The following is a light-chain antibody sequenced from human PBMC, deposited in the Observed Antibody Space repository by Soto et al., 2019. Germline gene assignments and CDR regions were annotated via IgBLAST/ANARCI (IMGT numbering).Light chain of an antibody. CDR2: KAS. J-gene: IGKJ1*01. CDR1: QTISSW. V-gene: IGKV1-5*03. Sequence: DIQMNQSPSTLSGSVGDRVTITCRASQTISSWLAWYQQKPGKAPKLLIYKASTLKSGVPSRFSGSGSGTEFTLTISSLQPDDFATYYCQQYNSYSWTFGQGTKVDIK. CDR3: QQYNSYSWT.